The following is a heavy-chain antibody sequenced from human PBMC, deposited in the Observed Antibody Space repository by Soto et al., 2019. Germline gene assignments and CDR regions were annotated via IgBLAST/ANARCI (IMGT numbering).Heavy chain of an antibody. V-gene: IGHV4-31*03. J-gene: IGHJ4*01. CDR3: ARGVLH. CDR2: ISYSGST. CDR1: VGSISSGGYY. Sequence: QVQLQESGPGLVQPSQTLSLTCTVSVGSISSGGYYWSWIRQHPGTGLAWIGHISYSGSTYYNTSLKSRVTISVDTSRNQFSLIVNSVTAADTAVYYCARGVLHWGQGTLVTVSS.